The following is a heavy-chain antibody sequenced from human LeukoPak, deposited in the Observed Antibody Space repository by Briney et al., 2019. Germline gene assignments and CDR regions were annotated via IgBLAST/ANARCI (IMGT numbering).Heavy chain of an antibody. CDR3: AREHGVLLWFWELWRAFDI. CDR2: INHSGST. D-gene: IGHD3-10*01. V-gene: IGHV4-34*01. J-gene: IGHJ3*02. CDR1: GGSFSGYC. Sequence: PSETLSLTCTGSGGSFSGYCWSWVRQPPGKGLEWVGEINHSGSTNYNPSLKSRLSISVDTSKNQFSLKLSSVTAADTAVYYCAREHGVLLWFWELWRAFDIWGQGTMVTVSS.